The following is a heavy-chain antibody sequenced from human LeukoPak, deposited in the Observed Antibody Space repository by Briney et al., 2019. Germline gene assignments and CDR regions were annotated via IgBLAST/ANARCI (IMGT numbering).Heavy chain of an antibody. J-gene: IGHJ4*02. CDR3: ATDSLLY. V-gene: IGHV4-61*02. Sequence: SQTLSLTCTVSGGSISSSSYSWSWIRQPAGKGLEWIGRSYTSGSTNYNPSLKSRVTISVDTSKNRFSLNLTSVTAADTAVYYCATDSLLYWGQGTLVTVSS. CDR1: GGSISSSSYS. CDR2: SYTSGST. D-gene: IGHD3-10*01.